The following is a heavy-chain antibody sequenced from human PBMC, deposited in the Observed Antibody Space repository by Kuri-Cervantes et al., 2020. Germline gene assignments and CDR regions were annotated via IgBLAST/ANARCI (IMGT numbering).Heavy chain of an antibody. D-gene: IGHD6-13*01. J-gene: IGHJ4*02. V-gene: IGHV3-23*01. Sequence: GGSLRLSCAASGFTVSSNYMSWVRQAPGKGLEWVSTISGSGGSTYYADSVKGRFTISRDNSKNTLYLQMKSLRAEDTAVYYCAREVAAAGSDYWGQGTLVTVSS. CDR2: ISGSGGST. CDR3: AREVAAAGSDY. CDR1: GFTVSSNY.